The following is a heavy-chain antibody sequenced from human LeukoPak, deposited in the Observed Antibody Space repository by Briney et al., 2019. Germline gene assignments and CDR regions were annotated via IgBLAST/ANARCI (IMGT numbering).Heavy chain of an antibody. V-gene: IGHV3-7*03. Sequence: GGSLRLSCAASGFTFSSYWMSWVRQAPGEGLEWVANIKQDGSEKYYVDSVKGRFTISRDNAKNSLYLQMNSLRAEDTAVYYCARDNVVVPAATRACWFDPWGQGTLVTVSS. CDR3: ARDNVVVPAATRACWFDP. CDR1: GFTFSSYW. CDR2: IKQDGSEK. J-gene: IGHJ5*02. D-gene: IGHD2-2*01.